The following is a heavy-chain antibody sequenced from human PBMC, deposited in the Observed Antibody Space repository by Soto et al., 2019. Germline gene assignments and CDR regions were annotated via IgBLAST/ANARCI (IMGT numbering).Heavy chain of an antibody. D-gene: IGHD6-13*01. CDR3: ARDQRPNSSSLYYYFYGMDV. CDR1: GFILSSFG. CDR2: TSFDGSEK. Sequence: PGGSLRLSCAASGFILSSFGVHWVRQSPGKGLEWVAVTSFDGSEKFYAESVRGRFNISRDNSKNTVYLHMNSLRPEDTAMYYCARDQRPNSSSLYYYFYGMDVWGQGTTVTVSS. J-gene: IGHJ6*02. V-gene: IGHV3-30*03.